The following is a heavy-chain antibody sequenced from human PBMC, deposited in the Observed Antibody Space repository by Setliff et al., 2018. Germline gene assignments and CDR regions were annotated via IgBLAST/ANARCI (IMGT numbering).Heavy chain of an antibody. V-gene: IGHV3-21*01. CDR2: SSSTGRYT. Sequence: GGSLSLSCAASGFTFSAYSMNWVRQAPGKGLEWVSSSSSTGRYTFYADSVKGRFTVSKDNAKNSLYLEMNSLRAEDTAVYYCAEGGGGHIVVATFDFDIWGQGTKVTVSS. CDR3: AEGGGGHIVVATFDFDI. J-gene: IGHJ3*02. CDR1: GFTFSAYS. D-gene: IGHD2-21*01.